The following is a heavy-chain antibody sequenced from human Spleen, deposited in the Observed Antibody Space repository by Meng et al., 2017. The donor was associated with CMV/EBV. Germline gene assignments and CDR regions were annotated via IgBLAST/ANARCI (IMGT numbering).Heavy chain of an antibody. CDR1: GFTLSDFG. CDR3: ARGGMMWRPGIVVEPATAFDV. V-gene: IGHV1-18*01. J-gene: IGHJ4*02. Sequence: ASVKVSCKASGFTLSDFGVTWVRQAPGQGLEFLGWISDYNGNTYYGQKFQGRVTLTTESSTGTAYMELRGLRSGDTAVYYCARGGMMWRPGIVVEPATAFDVWGQGTLVTVSS. CDR2: ISDYNGNT. D-gene: IGHD2-2*01.